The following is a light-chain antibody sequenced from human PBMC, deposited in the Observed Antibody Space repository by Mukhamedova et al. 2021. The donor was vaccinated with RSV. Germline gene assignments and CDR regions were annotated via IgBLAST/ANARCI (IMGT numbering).Light chain of an antibody. CDR3: QQSYSSPRN. J-gene: IGKJ2*02. V-gene: IGKV1-39*01. Sequence: WYQCRVHGKAPKLLIYAASSLQNEVPSRFSGSGSGTDFTLTISSLQPDDFATYYCQQSYSSPRNFGQVTKLEIK. CDR2: AAS.